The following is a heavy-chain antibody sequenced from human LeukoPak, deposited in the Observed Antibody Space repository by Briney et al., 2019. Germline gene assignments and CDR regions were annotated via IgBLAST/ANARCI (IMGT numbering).Heavy chain of an antibody. Sequence: GASVKVSCKVSGYTLTELSMHWVRQAPGKGLEWMGGFDPEDGETIYAQKFQGRVTMTEDTSTDTAYMELSSLRSEDTAVYYCATDGYQKYNFDYWGQGTLVTVSS. V-gene: IGHV1-24*01. D-gene: IGHD5-18*01. CDR3: ATDGYQKYNFDY. J-gene: IGHJ4*02. CDR1: GYTLTELS. CDR2: FDPEDGET.